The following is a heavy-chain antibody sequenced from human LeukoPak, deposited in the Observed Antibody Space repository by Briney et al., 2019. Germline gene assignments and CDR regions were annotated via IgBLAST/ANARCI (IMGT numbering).Heavy chain of an antibody. Sequence: SETLSLTCTVSGGSISSYYWSWIRQPPGKGLEWIGYIHDSGSTNYNPSLKSRVTISLDTSKNQFSLKLSSVTAADTAVYYCARRIVVVPAARGCFDYWGQGTLVTVSS. CDR2: IHDSGST. CDR1: GGSISSYY. CDR3: ARRIVVVPAARGCFDY. J-gene: IGHJ4*02. D-gene: IGHD2-2*01. V-gene: IGHV4-59*12.